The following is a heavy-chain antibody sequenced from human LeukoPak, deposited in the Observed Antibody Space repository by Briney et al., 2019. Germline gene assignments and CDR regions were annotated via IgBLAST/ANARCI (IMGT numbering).Heavy chain of an antibody. J-gene: IGHJ6*03. CDR1: ADSFSSHY. CDR2: INHSEST. CDR3: ARGNAGATTLYYFYYMDV. Sequence: PSETLSLTCAVSADSFSSHYWTWIRQPPGEGLEWIGEINHSESTNCNPSLKSRVTMSVDTSKNQFSLKLSSVTAADTAVYYCARGNAGATTLYYFYYMDVWGKGTTVTVSS. V-gene: IGHV4-34*01. D-gene: IGHD1-26*01.